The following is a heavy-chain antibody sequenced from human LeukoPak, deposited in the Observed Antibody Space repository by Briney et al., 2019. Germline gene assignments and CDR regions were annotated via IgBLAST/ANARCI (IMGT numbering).Heavy chain of an antibody. V-gene: IGHV3-30-3*01. CDR2: ISYDGSNK. CDR1: GFTFSSYA. CDR3: ARDSGYSGYEHYDY. J-gene: IGHJ4*02. Sequence: GRSLRLSCAASGFTFSSYALHWVRQAPGKGLEWVAVISYDGSNKYYADSVKGRFTISRDNSKNTLYLQMNSLRAEDTAVYYCARDSGYSGYEHYDYWGQGTLVTVSS. D-gene: IGHD5-12*01.